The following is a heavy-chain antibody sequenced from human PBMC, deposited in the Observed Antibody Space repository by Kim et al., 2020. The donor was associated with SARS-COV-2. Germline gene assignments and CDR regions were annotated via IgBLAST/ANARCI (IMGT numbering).Heavy chain of an antibody. D-gene: IGHD2-2*01. V-gene: IGHV3-9*01. CDR3: AKNQLNYYYYYGMDV. Sequence: GGSLRLSCAASGFTFDDYAMHWVRQAPGKGLEWVSGISWNSGSIGYADSVKGRFTISRDNAKNSLYLQMNSLRAEDTALYYCAKNQLNYYYYYGMDVWGQGTTVTVSS. CDR2: ISWNSGSI. J-gene: IGHJ6*02. CDR1: GFTFDDYA.